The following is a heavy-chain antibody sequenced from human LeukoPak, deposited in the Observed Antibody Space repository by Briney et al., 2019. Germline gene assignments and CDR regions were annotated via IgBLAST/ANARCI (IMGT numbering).Heavy chain of an antibody. CDR2: ISTSGSYI. V-gene: IGHV3-21*01. Sequence: GGSLRLSCAASGFTFSNYNMNWVRQTPGKGLEWVSSISTSGSYIYYANSMKGRFTISRGNAKNSLYLQMNSLRVEDSAVYYCATDLIHYYASGAKTWGQGTLVTVSS. CDR3: ATDLIHYYASGAKT. D-gene: IGHD3-10*01. CDR1: GFTFSNYN. J-gene: IGHJ5*02.